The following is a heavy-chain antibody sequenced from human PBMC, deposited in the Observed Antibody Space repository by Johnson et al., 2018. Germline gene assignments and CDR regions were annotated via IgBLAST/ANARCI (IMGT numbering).Heavy chain of an antibody. CDR3: AKDIVQEGGGHFQH. CDR2: ISWDGGST. V-gene: IGHV3-43D*03. D-gene: IGHD3-16*01. CDR1: GFPFDDYV. Sequence: VQLVQSGGAVVQPGESLRLSCAGSGFPFDDYVMHWVRQAPGKGLEWVSLISWDGGSTYYADSVKGRFTISRDHNKNSLFLQMNSLKHEDTACYYCAKDIVQEGGGHFQHWGQGTLVIVSS. J-gene: IGHJ1*01.